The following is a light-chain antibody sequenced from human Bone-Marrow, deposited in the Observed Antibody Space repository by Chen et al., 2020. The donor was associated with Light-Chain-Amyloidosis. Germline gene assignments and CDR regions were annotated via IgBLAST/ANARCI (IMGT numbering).Light chain of an antibody. CDR2: WAS. Sequence: DIVMTQFPDSLAVSPGERATINCKSSQSVLCSSNKKNYVAWYRQKPRKPPKLLIYWASTRESGVPGRFSGSGSGTDFTLTSSSLQGEDVAVYYCQQYFSTPWTFSQGTKLEIK. CDR3: QQYFSTPWT. J-gene: IGKJ1*01. CDR1: QSVLCSSNKKNY. V-gene: IGKV4-1*01.